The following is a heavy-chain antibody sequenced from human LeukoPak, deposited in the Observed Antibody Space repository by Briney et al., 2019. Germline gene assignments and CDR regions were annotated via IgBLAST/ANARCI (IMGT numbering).Heavy chain of an antibody. CDR1: GGSISNYY. CDR2: IYYSGST. Sequence: SETLSLTCTVSGGSISNYYWSWIRQPPGKGLEWIGYIYYSGSTNYNPSLKSRVTISVDTSKNQFSLKLSSVTAADTAVYYCARVPHYDILTGYYWNAFDIWGQGTMVTVSS. V-gene: IGHV4-59*01. D-gene: IGHD3-9*01. J-gene: IGHJ3*02. CDR3: ARVPHYDILTGYYWNAFDI.